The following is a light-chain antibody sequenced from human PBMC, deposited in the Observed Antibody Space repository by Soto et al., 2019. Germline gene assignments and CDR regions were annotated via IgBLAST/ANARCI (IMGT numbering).Light chain of an antibody. CDR2: GAS. CDR1: QTVSSSY. J-gene: IGKJ4*02. Sequence: GWTQSPGNRSLFRGERATLSCGSSQTVSSSYLAWSQQKPGQAPRLLIYGASSRATGSPDRVSGSGSGTDFTLTISRLEPEDLAVYYSQQYGSSPLAFGGGTKVDNK. CDR3: QQYGSSPLA. V-gene: IGKV3-20*01.